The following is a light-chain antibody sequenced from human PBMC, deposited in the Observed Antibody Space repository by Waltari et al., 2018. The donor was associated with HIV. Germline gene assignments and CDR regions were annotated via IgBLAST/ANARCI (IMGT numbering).Light chain of an antibody. CDR1: QSVSSN. CDR3: QQYNDWPGT. V-gene: IGKV3-15*01. CDR2: DAS. Sequence: EIVMTQSPATLSVSPGDRATLSCRTSQSVSSNLAWYQQKPGQAPRLLIFDASTRATGIPARFSGSGSGTEFTLILSSLQSEDFAVYYCQQYNDWPGTFGGGTKVEIK. J-gene: IGKJ4*01.